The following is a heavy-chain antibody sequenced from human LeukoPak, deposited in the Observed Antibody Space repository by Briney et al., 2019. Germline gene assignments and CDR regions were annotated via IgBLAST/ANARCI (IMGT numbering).Heavy chain of an antibody. CDR2: IYYTGVT. CDR1: GGSISSNSHY. D-gene: IGHD2-2*01. J-gene: IGHJ5*02. Sequence: SETLSLTCTVSGGSISSNSHYWAWIRQPPGKGLEWIGSIYYTGVTFYSPSLKSRVTISVDTSKNQFSLKVISVTAADTAVYYCTRMQYQLLGWFDPWGQGTLVTVSS. V-gene: IGHV4-39*01. CDR3: TRMQYQLLGWFDP.